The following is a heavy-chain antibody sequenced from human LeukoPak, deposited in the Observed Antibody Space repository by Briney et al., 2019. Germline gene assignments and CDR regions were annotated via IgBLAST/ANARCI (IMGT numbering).Heavy chain of an antibody. CDR2: ISAYNGNT. J-gene: IGHJ4*02. Sequence: ASVKVSCKASGYTFTSYGISWVRQAPGQGLEWMGWISAYNGNTNYAQKLQGRVTMTNDTSTSTAYMELRSLGPDDTAVYYCARDSERCSGGSCYSGVDWDYWGQGTLVTVSS. D-gene: IGHD2-15*01. CDR3: ARDSERCSGGSCYSGVDWDY. V-gene: IGHV1-18*01. CDR1: GYTFTSYG.